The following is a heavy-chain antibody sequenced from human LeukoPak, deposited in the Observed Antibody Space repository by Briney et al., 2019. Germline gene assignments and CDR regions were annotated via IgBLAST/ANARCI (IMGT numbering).Heavy chain of an antibody. J-gene: IGHJ6*03. CDR2: IYYSGST. Sequence: SETLSLTCTVSGGSISSYYWSWIRQPPGKGLEWIGYIYYSGSTNYNPSLKSRVTISVDTSKNQFSLKLSSVTAVDTAVYYCARATSYDFWSGTYYYYYMDVWGKGTTVTVSS. V-gene: IGHV4-59*01. D-gene: IGHD3-3*01. CDR1: GGSISSYY. CDR3: ARATSYDFWSGTYYYYYMDV.